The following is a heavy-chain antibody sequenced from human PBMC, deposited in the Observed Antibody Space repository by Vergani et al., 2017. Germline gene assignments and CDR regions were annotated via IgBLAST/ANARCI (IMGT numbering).Heavy chain of an antibody. CDR3: ARHDSGHYDSSYYGLDV. CDR1: GGSISSSSHF. CDR2: IYYSVST. Sequence: QLQLHKSGPGLVKPSETLSLTCTLSGGSISSSSHFWGWLRQTPGKGLEWIGSIYYSVSTYYNPSLKSRVSISVDTSKNQFSLKLSSVTAADSAVYYCARHDSGHYDSSYYGLDVWGQGTTVTVSS. D-gene: IGHD3-16*01. J-gene: IGHJ6*02. V-gene: IGHV4-39*01.